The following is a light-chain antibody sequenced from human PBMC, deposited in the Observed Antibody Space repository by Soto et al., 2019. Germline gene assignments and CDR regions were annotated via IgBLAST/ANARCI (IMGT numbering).Light chain of an antibody. V-gene: IGKV1-12*01. CDR3: QQGDTFPLT. CDR2: SAT. Sequence: DLQMTQSPSSVSASVGDRVTITCRASQDISHCLAWHQQKPGEAPKLLIYSATTLHSGVPSRFSGRGTGTDFTLCLSSLQPQGFATYYCQQGDTFPLTFGGGTRVEIK. J-gene: IGKJ4*01. CDR1: QDISHC.